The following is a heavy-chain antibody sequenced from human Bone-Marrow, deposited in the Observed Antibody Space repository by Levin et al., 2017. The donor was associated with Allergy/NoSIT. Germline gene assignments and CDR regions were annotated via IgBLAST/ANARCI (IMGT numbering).Heavy chain of an antibody. V-gene: IGHV3-74*01. CDR1: GFTFSGFW. CDR3: ARGNYYGMDV. J-gene: IGHJ6*02. Sequence: GGSLRLSCAASGFTFSGFWMHWVRRAPGKGLVWVSGMNGDGRSTNNADSVKGRFTISRDNAKSTLYLQMNSLRAEDTAVYYCARGNYYGMDVWGQGTTVTVSS. CDR2: MNGDGRST.